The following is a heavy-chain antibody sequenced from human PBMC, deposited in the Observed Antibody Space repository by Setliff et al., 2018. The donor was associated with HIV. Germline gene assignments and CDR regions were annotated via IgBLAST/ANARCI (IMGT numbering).Heavy chain of an antibody. V-gene: IGHV5-51*01. CDR3: TKGGGLNFRWHDWFVKI. CDR2: IYPSDSDT. D-gene: IGHD3-9*01. CDR1: GDKFPNYY. J-gene: IGHJ4*03. Sequence: PGESLKISCKDSGDKFPNYYLGWVRQMPGKGLEWSGVIYPSDSDTRISLSFRGQVTISADKSISTAYLQLNSLRASDTAIYYCTKGGGLNFRWHDWFVKIWGQVTPVTVSS.